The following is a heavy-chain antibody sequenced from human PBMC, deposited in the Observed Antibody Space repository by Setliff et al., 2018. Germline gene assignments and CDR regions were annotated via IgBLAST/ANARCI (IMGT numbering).Heavy chain of an antibody. J-gene: IGHJ4*02. V-gene: IGHV1-18*01. CDR2: ISPYSGNT. CDR1: GYTFTDYG. Sequence: ASVKVSCKASGYTFTDYGVTWVRQAPGQGLEWVGWISPYSGNTYYAPKSQGRITMTTDTSTTTAYMELKSLRSDDTAIYYCSRLVRYCTRTSCQRLSGDDYCGQGALVTVS. D-gene: IGHD2-2*01. CDR3: SRLVRYCTRTSCQRLSGDDY.